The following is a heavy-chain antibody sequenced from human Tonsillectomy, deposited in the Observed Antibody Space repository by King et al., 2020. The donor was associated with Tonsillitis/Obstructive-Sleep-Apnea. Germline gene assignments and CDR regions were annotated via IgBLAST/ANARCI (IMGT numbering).Heavy chain of an antibody. CDR2: INHSGST. D-gene: IGHD3-3*01. V-gene: IGHV4-34*01. Sequence: VQLQQWGAGLLKPSETLSLTCAVYGGSFSGYYWSWIRQHPGKGLEWIGEINHSGSTNYNPSLKSRVTISVDTSKNQFSLELSSVTAADTAVYYCARQGSGYPFDFWGQGTLVTVSS. CDR3: ARQGSGYPFDF. CDR1: GGSFSGYY. J-gene: IGHJ4*02.